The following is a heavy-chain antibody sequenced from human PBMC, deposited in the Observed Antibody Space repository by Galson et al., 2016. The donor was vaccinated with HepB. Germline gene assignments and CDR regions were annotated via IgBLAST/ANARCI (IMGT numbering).Heavy chain of an antibody. Sequence: PALVKPTQTLTLTCTFSGLSLRTSGEGVAWIRQPPGKALEWLALVYWNDDKRSSPTLKSRLTITKDTSRNPVVLRMTNMEPVDTATYYCAHQSRGYNYGYVRWGQGTLVTVSS. CDR1: GLSLRTSGEG. D-gene: IGHD5-18*01. J-gene: IGHJ4*02. V-gene: IGHV2-5*01. CDR3: AHQSRGYNYGYVR. CDR2: VYWNDDK.